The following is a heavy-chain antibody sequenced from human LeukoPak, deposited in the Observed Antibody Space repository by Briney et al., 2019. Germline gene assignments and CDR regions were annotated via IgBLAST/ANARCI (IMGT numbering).Heavy chain of an antibody. CDR3: ARGGFWDTEKAFDY. CDR2: IYSGGST. Sequence: GGSLRLSCAASGFTVSSNYMSWVRQAPGKGLEWVSVIYSGGSTYYADSVKGRFTISRDNSKNTLYLQMNSLRAEDTAVYYCARGGFWDTEKAFDYWGQGTLVTVSS. J-gene: IGHJ4*02. D-gene: IGHD5-18*01. V-gene: IGHV3-53*01. CDR1: GFTVSSNY.